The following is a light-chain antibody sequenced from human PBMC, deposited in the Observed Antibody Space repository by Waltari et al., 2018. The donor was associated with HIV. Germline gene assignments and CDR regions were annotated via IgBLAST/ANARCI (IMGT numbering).Light chain of an antibody. Sequence: SSELTQDPAVSVALGQTVRITCQGDSLKSYYASWYQQKPGQAPVIVIYNNNNRPSGIPDRFSGSSSGNTASLTITGAQAEDEADYYCNSRDSSGKHHWVFGGGTKLTVL. CDR2: NNN. CDR3: NSRDSSGKHHWV. J-gene: IGLJ3*02. CDR1: SLKSYY. V-gene: IGLV3-19*01.